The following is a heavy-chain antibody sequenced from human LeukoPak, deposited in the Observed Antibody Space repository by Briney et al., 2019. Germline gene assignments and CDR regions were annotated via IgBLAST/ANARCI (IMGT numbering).Heavy chain of an antibody. Sequence: SGKVSCKAAGGTFSSYAISWVRQAPGQGLGWMGGIIPIFGTANYAQKFPGRVTITADESTSTAYMELSSLRSEDTAVYYCARYHLSGNWFDPWGQGTLVTVSS. J-gene: IGHJ5*02. D-gene: IGHD3-10*01. CDR1: GGTFSSYA. CDR2: IIPIFGTA. V-gene: IGHV1-69*13. CDR3: ARYHLSGNWFDP.